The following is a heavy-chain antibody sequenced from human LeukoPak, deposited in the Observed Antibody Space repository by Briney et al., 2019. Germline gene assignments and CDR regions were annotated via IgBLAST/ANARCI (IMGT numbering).Heavy chain of an antibody. Sequence: PSQTLSLTCTVSGGSISSGHYYWSWIRQPPGKGLEWLGYISYSGNTYYNPSLKSRLTTLVDTSKNQFSLKLSSLTAADTAVYYCARDLGEYGFVRLAYWGQGTLVTVSS. CDR1: GGSISSGHYY. CDR2: ISYSGNT. J-gene: IGHJ4*02. D-gene: IGHD3-10*02. V-gene: IGHV4-30-4*01. CDR3: ARDLGEYGFVRLAY.